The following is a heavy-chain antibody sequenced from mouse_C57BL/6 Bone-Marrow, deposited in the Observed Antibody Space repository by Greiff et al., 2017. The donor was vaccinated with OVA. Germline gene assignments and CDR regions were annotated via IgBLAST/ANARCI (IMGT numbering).Heavy chain of an antibody. Sequence: VQLVESDAELVKPGASVKISCKASGFTFTDYTIHWMKQRPEQGLEWIGYIYPRDGSTKYNEKFKGKATVTADKSSSTAYMPLNSLTSEDSAVSIWARRPTFDYWGQGTTLTVSS. CDR1: GFTFTDYT. CDR2: IYPRDGST. V-gene: IGHV1-78*01. D-gene: IGHD1-1*01. J-gene: IGHJ2*01. CDR3: ARRPTFDY.